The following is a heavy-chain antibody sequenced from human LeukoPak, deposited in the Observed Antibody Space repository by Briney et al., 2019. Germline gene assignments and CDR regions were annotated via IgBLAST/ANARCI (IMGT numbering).Heavy chain of an antibody. V-gene: IGHV3-21*01. J-gene: IGHJ5*02. D-gene: IGHD6-13*01. CDR1: GFTFSSYS. CDR2: ISSSSSYI. Sequence: AGGSLRLSCAASGFTFSSYSMNWVRQAPGRGLEWVSSISSSSSYIYYADSVKGRFTISRDNAKNSLYLQMNSLRAEDTAVYYCARRRIAAAGNWFDPWGQGTLVTVSS. CDR3: ARRRIAAAGNWFDP.